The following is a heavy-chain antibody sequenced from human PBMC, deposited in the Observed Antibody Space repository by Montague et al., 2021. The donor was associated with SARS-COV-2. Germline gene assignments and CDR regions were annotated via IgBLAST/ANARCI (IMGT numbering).Heavy chain of an antibody. V-gene: IGHV4-59*01. CDR2: IYYSGST. J-gene: IGHJ5*02. Sequence: SETLSLTCTVSGGSISSYYWSWIRQPPGKGLEWIGYIYYSGSTNYNPSLESRVTISVDTSKNQFSLKLSSVTAADTAVYYCARALYCSGGSCYPNWFDPWGQGTLVTVSS. CDR1: GGSISSYY. CDR3: ARALYCSGGSCYPNWFDP. D-gene: IGHD2-15*01.